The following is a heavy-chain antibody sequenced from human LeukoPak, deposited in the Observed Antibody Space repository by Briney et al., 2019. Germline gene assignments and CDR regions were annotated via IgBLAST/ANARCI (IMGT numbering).Heavy chain of an antibody. Sequence: SETLSLTCTVSGGSISSYYWSWIRQPPGEGLEWIGYIYHSGSTNSNLSLKSRVTISVDTSKNQFSLKLSSVTAADTAVYYCASGRGTVTRFDYWGQGTLVTV. V-gene: IGHV4-59*08. D-gene: IGHD4-17*01. CDR1: GGSISSYY. CDR3: ASGRGTVTRFDY. J-gene: IGHJ4*02. CDR2: IYHSGST.